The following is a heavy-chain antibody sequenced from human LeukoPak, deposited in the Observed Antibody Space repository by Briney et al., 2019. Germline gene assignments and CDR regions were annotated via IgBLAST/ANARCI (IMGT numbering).Heavy chain of an antibody. CDR3: ASEGFVLMVYAMYVY. J-gene: IGHJ4*02. Sequence: PGRSLRLSCAASGFTFSSYAMHWVRQAPGKGLEWVAVISYDGSNKYYADSVKGRFTISRDNSKNTPYLQMNSLRAEDTAVYYCASEGFVLMVYAMYVYWGQGTLVTVSS. CDR2: ISYDGSNK. V-gene: IGHV3-30-3*01. CDR1: GFTFSSYA. D-gene: IGHD2-8*01.